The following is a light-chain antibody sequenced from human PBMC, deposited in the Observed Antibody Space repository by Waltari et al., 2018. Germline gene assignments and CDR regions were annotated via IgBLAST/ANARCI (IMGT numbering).Light chain of an antibody. CDR1: QNINSN. J-gene: IGKJ2*03. CDR2: GAS. Sequence: EIVMTQPPASLSVSPGERATLSCRASQNINSNLAWYQQKIGQAPRLLLSGASTRAIGVPPRFSGSGSGTEFTLTISSLQSEDFAVYYCHQYNNWPYSFGQGTKLEI. CDR3: HQYNNWPYS. V-gene: IGKV3-15*01.